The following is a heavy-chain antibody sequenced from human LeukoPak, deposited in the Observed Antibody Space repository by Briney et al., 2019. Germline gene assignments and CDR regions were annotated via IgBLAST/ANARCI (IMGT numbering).Heavy chain of an antibody. CDR3: ARGRRGYGYVDY. Sequence: SETLSLTCSVSGDSISSRTYYWTWIRQHPEKGLEWIGYIWNSGSTNYNPSLKSRVTISVDTSKSQFSLKLSSVTAADTAVYYCARGRRGYGYVDYWGQGTLVTVSS. J-gene: IGHJ4*02. CDR1: GDSISSRTYY. V-gene: IGHV4-31*03. CDR2: IWNSGST. D-gene: IGHD5-18*01.